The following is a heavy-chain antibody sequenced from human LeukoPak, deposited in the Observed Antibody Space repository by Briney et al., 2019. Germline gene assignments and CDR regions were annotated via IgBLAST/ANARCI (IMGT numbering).Heavy chain of an antibody. CDR3: ARDRGASSIAAAGNLNWFDP. CDR2: IYTSGST. D-gene: IGHD6-13*01. V-gene: IGHV4-4*07. J-gene: IGHJ5*02. CDR1: GGSISSYY. Sequence: PSETLSLTCTVSGGSISSYYWSWIRQPAGKGLEWIGRIYTSGSTNYNPSLKSRVTMSVDTSKNQFSLKLSSVTAADTAVYYCARDRGASSIAAAGNLNWFDPWGQGTLVTVSS.